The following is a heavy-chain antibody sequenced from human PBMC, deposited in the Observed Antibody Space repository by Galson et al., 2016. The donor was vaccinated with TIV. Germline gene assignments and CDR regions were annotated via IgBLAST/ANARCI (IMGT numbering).Heavy chain of an antibody. J-gene: IGHJ4*02. Sequence: QSGAEVKKAGDSLKISCKGSGYTFATSWIGWVRQRPGKGLEWMGIIYPGDSDTRYSPPFAGQVTISADKYISTAYLQWDSLKASNTAMYFCARGEEPYYFGSWNGYFDFWGQGTLVTASS. V-gene: IGHV5-51*03. CDR2: IYPGDSDT. CDR1: GYTFATSW. CDR3: ARGEEPYYFGSWNGYFDF. D-gene: IGHD3-10*01.